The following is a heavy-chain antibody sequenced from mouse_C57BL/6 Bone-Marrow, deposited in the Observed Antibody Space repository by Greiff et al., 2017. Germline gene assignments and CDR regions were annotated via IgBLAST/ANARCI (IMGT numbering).Heavy chain of an antibody. Sequence: VQLQQSGAELVKPGASVKLSCKASGYTFTSYWMQWVKQRPGQGLEWIGEIDPSDSYTNYNQKFKGKATLTVDTSSSTAYMQLSSLTSEDSAVYYCARKKNWDDDYWGQGTTLTVSS. CDR1: GYTFTSYW. J-gene: IGHJ2*01. CDR2: IDPSDSYT. D-gene: IGHD4-1*01. CDR3: ARKKNWDDDY. V-gene: IGHV1-50*01.